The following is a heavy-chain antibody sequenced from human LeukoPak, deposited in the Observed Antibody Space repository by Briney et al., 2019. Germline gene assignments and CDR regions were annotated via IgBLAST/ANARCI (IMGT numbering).Heavy chain of an antibody. Sequence: GGSLRLSCAASGSTFSSYAMHWVRQAPGKGLEWVAVISYDGSNKYYADSVKGRFTISRDNSKNTLYLQMNSLRAEDTAVYYCASSFDYDDYLDAFDIWGQGTMVTASS. CDR1: GSTFSSYA. CDR2: ISYDGSNK. V-gene: IGHV3-30-3*01. D-gene: IGHD4-17*01. CDR3: ASSFDYDDYLDAFDI. J-gene: IGHJ3*02.